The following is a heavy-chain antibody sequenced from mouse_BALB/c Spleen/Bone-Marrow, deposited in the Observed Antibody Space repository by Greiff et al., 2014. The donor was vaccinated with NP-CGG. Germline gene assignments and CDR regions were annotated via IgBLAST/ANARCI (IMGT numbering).Heavy chain of an antibody. Sequence: QVQLQQSGPGLVAPSQSLSITCTVSWFSLTSYGVHWVRQPPGKGLEWLGVIWAGGSTNYNSALMSRLSISKDNSKSQVFLKMNSLQTDDTAMYYCARVYLWYFDVWGAGTTVTVSS. J-gene: IGHJ1*01. CDR2: IWAGGST. CDR3: ARVYLWYFDV. V-gene: IGHV2-9*02. CDR1: WFSLTSYG. D-gene: IGHD2-3*01.